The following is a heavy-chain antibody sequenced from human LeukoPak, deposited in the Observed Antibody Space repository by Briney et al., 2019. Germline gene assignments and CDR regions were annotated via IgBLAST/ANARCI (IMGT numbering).Heavy chain of an antibody. CDR1: GASLTRPTYY. V-gene: IGHV4-61*01. D-gene: IGHD3-3*01. Sequence: SETLSLTRSVSGASLTRPTYYQWSWIRQPPGKGLELIGSLFSTGSATLTPSLKSRVTMSLDTSKSQFSLKLSSVTAEDSAVYYCARFKSGGFSYFDSWGQGTLVAVSS. J-gene: IGHJ4*02. CDR3: ARFKSGGFSYFDS. CDR2: LFSTGSA.